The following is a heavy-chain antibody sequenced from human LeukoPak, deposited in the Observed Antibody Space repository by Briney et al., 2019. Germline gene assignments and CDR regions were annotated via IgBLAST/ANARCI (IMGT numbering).Heavy chain of an antibody. J-gene: IGHJ4*02. D-gene: IGHD3-10*01. CDR2: ISSGGTYE. Sequence: GGSLRLSCAASGFTFSNYAMHWVRQAPGKGVEWVSLISSGGTYEYYADSVKGRFTISRDNSKNTLYLQLNSLRAEDTAVYYSPRDSTYYYDSGSSGPHYFDNWGQGTLVTVSS. V-gene: IGHV3-30*01. CDR1: GFTFSNYA. CDR3: PRDSTYYYDSGSSGPHYFDN.